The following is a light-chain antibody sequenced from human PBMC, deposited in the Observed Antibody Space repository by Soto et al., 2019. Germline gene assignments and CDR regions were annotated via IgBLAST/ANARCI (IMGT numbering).Light chain of an antibody. V-gene: IGKV3-20*01. Sequence: EIVLTQSPCTLSLSAGERVTLSCRASQTVRNNYLAWYQQKPGQAPRLLIYDASSRATGIPDRFSGSGSGTDFTLTIGRLEPEDFAVYYCQQYLVTPWTFGQGTKVDIK. CDR1: QTVRNNY. J-gene: IGKJ1*01. CDR3: QQYLVTPWT. CDR2: DAS.